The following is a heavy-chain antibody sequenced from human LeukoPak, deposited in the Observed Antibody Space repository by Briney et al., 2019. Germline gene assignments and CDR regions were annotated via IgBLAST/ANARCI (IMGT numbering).Heavy chain of an antibody. CDR3: ASSMPWGADIVGALDY. Sequence: SETLSLTCTVSGGSISSSSYYWGWIRQPPGKGLEWIGSIYYSGSTYYNPSLKSRVTISVDTSKNQFSLKLSSVTAADTAVYYCASSMPWGADIVGALDYWGQGTLVTVSS. V-gene: IGHV4-39*07. D-gene: IGHD1-26*01. CDR2: IYYSGST. J-gene: IGHJ4*02. CDR1: GGSISSSSYY.